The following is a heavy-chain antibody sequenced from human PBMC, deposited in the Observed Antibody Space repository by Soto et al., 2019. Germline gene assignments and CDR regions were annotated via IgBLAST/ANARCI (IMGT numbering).Heavy chain of an antibody. CDR3: ARESEDLTSNFDY. Sequence: EVQLLQSGGGLVQPGGSVRLSCAASGLSFYSNVMSWVRQAPGKGLEWVSAISSSGDSTYYADSVKGRFTVSRDNAKNSVYLDMNSLSAEDTAVYYCARESEDLTSNFDYWGQGTLVSVSS. CDR1: GLSFYSNV. J-gene: IGHJ4*02. CDR2: ISSSGDST. V-gene: IGHV3-23*01.